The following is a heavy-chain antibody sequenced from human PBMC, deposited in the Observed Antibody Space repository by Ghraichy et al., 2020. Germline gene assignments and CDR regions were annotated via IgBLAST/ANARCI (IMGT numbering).Heavy chain of an antibody. V-gene: IGHV3-30-3*01. CDR2: ISYDGSNK. Sequence: GGSLRLSCAASGFTFSSYAMHWVRQAPGKGLEWVAVISYDGSNKYYADSVEGRFTISRDNSKNTLYLQMNSLRAEDTAVYYCARGYYDFWSGLGPQMDVWGQGTTVTVSS. CDR3: ARGYYDFWSGLGPQMDV. D-gene: IGHD3-3*01. J-gene: IGHJ6*02. CDR1: GFTFSSYA.